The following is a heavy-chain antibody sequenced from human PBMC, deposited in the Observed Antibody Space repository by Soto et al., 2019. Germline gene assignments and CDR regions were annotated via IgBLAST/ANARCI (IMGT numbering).Heavy chain of an antibody. V-gene: IGHV1-2*02. CDR3: ARRTIFGVAHYFDY. D-gene: IGHD3-3*01. CDR2: INPNSGGT. CDR1: GYTFTGYY. Sequence: ASVKVSCKASGYTFTGYYMHWVRQAPGQGLEWMGWINPNSGGTNYAQKFQGRVTMTRDTSISTAYMELSRLRSDDTAVYYCARRTIFGVAHYFDYWGQGTLVTVSS. J-gene: IGHJ4*02.